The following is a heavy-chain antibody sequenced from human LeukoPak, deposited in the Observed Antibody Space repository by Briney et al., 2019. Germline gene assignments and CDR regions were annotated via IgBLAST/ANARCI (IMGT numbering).Heavy chain of an antibody. CDR3: AIGLGNAFDI. CDR1: AGSISSSSYY. D-gene: IGHD7-27*01. CDR2: VSDSGNT. V-gene: IGHV4-39*01. Sequence: SETLSLTCPVSAGSISSSSYYWGWIRQPPGKGLEWIGTVSDSGNTYYNPSPRSRVTISVDTSKNQFSLKLSSVTAADTAVYYCAIGLGNAFDIWGQGTMVTVSS. J-gene: IGHJ3*02.